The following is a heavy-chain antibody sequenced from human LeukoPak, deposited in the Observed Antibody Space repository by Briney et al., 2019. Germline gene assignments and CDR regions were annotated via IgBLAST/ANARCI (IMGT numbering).Heavy chain of an antibody. D-gene: IGHD3-16*01. Sequence: GGSLRLSCAASGFTFSSYDMHWVRQATGKGLEWVSAIGTAGDTYYPGSVKGRFTISRENAKNSLYLQMNSLRAGDTAVYYCARDMRGPYYYYGMDVWGQGTTVTVSS. CDR1: GFTFSSYD. CDR2: IGTAGDT. V-gene: IGHV3-13*01. J-gene: IGHJ6*02. CDR3: ARDMRGPYYYYGMDV.